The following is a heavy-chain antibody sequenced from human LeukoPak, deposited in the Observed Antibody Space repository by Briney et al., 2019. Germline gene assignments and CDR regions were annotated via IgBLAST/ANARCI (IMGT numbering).Heavy chain of an antibody. J-gene: IGHJ4*02. Sequence: ASVKVSCKASGYTFTGYYMHWVRQAPGQGLEGMGWINPNSGGTNYAQKFQGRVTMTRDTSISTAYMELSRLRSDDTAVYYCARYIVGAKYFDYWGQGTLVTVSS. CDR1: GYTFTGYY. CDR3: ARYIVGAKYFDY. D-gene: IGHD1-26*01. V-gene: IGHV1-2*02. CDR2: INPNSGGT.